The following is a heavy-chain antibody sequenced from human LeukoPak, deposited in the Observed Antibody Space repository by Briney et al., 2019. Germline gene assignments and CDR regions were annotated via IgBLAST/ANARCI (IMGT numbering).Heavy chain of an antibody. V-gene: IGHV3-73*01. D-gene: IGHD4-17*01. J-gene: IGHJ4*02. CDR3: TRQSSSYPYGDYGYCDY. Sequence: GGSLRLSCAASGFTFSGSAMHWVRQASGKGLEWVGRIRSKANSYATAYAASVKGRFTISRDDSKNTAYLQMNSLKTEDTAVYYCTRQSSSYPYGDYGYCDYWGQGTLVTVSS. CDR2: IRSKANSYAT. CDR1: GFTFSGSA.